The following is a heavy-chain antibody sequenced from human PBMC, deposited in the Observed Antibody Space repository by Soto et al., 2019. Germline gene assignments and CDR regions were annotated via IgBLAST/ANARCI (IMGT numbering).Heavy chain of an antibody. CDR2: IKQDGSEK. CDR3: WTTTIQLWPIDY. D-gene: IGHD5-18*01. Sequence: GSLRLSCAASGFTFSSYWMSWVRQAPGKGLEWVANIKQDGSEKYYVDSVKGRFTISRDNAKNSLYLQMNSLRAEDTAVYYCWTTTIQLWPIDYWGQGTLVTVSS. CDR1: GFTFSSYW. V-gene: IGHV3-7*05. J-gene: IGHJ4*02.